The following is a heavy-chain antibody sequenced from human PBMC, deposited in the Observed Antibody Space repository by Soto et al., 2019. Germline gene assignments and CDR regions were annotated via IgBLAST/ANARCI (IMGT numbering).Heavy chain of an antibody. D-gene: IGHD6-19*01. J-gene: IGHJ6*02. Sequence: QPGGSLRLSCAASGFTFSSYWMSWVRQAPGKGLEWVANIKQDGSEKYYVDSVKGRFTISRDNAKNSLYLQMNSLRAEDTAVYYCARENGWAYYYGMDVWGQGTTVTVSS. CDR2: IKQDGSEK. CDR3: ARENGWAYYYGMDV. V-gene: IGHV3-7*01. CDR1: GFTFSSYW.